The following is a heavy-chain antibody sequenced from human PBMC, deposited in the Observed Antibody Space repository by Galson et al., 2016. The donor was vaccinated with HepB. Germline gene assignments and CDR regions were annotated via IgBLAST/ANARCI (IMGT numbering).Heavy chain of an antibody. J-gene: IGHJ4*02. CDR2: ITSKAYSGTT. V-gene: IGHV3-49*03. D-gene: IGHD1-26*01. CDR1: GISIGHYA. CDR3: ANQDSAGYYFEY. Sequence: SLRLSCATSGISIGHYAMSWFRQAPGKGLQWVSFITSKAYSGTTEYAASVKGRFTISRDDAKNTAYLHMNSLKTEDSAVYYCANQDSAGYYFEYWGQGTLVTVSS.